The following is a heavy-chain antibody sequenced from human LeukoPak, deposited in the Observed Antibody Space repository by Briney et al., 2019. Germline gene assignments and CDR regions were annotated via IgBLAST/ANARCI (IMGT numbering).Heavy chain of an antibody. J-gene: IGHJ4*02. D-gene: IGHD6-6*01. CDR2: INSDGSST. CDR1: GFSFSSSA. CDR3: ARDGIAARPPYFDY. V-gene: IGHV3-74*01. Sequence: GGSLRLSCAASGFSFSSSARTWVRQAPGKGLVWVSRINSDGSSTSYADSVKGRFTISRDNAKNTLYLQMNSLRAEDTAVYYCARDGIAARPPYFDYWGQGTLVTVSS.